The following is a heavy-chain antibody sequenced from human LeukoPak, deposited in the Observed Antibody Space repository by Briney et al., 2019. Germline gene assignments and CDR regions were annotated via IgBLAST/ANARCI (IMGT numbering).Heavy chain of an antibody. CDR3: ARLGDSSGYYYVYPDY. J-gene: IGHJ4*02. V-gene: IGHV5-51*01. Sequence: GESLKISCKGSGYSFTSYWIGWVRQMPGKGLEWMGIIYPGGSDTRYSPSFQGQVTISADKSISTAYLQWSSLKASDTAMYYCARLGDSSGYYYVYPDYWGQGTLVTVSS. CDR1: GYSFTSYW. D-gene: IGHD3-22*01. CDR2: IYPGGSDT.